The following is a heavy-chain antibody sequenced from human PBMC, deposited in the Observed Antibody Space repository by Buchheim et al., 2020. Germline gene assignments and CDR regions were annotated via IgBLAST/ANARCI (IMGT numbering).Heavy chain of an antibody. V-gene: IGHV4-34*09. D-gene: IGHD1-7*01. Sequence: QVQLQESGPGLVKPSQTLSLTCAVYGGSFSGYYWSWIRQPPGKGLEWIGEINHSGSTNYNPSLKSRVTISVDTSKNQFSLKLSSVTAADTAVYYCATVAGELELRRFDPWGQGTL. CDR1: GGSFSGYY. CDR3: ATVAGELELRRFDP. CDR2: INHSGST. J-gene: IGHJ5*02.